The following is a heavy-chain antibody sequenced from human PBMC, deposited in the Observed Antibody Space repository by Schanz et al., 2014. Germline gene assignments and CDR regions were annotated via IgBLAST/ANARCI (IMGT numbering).Heavy chain of an antibody. D-gene: IGHD1-1*01. V-gene: IGHV1-2*06. CDR2: INPNSGGT. J-gene: IGHJ4*03. CDR3: VRELSGGTFDY. CDR1: GYTFTDYY. Sequence: QVQLVQSGAEVKKPGASVKISCKASGYTFTDYYMYWVRQAPGQGLEWMGRINPNSGGTNYAQKFQGRVTMTRDTSSTTAYMELNSLRSDDTAVYYCVRELSGGTFDYWGQGTTVIVSS.